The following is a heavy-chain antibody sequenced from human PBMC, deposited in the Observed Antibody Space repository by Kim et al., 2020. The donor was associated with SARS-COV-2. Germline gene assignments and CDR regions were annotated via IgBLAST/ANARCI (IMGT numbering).Heavy chain of an antibody. CDR1: GGSISSYY. CDR3: ARGGHCGGDCYSLPYWFDP. D-gene: IGHD2-21*02. J-gene: IGHJ5*02. Sequence: SETLSLTCTVSGGSISSYYWNWVRQPPGKGLEWIGYISYSGSPNYNPSLKSRLTISADMSKNQLSLKLSSATAADTAVYYCARGGHCGGDCYSLPYWFDP. V-gene: IGHV4-59*01. CDR2: ISYSGSP.